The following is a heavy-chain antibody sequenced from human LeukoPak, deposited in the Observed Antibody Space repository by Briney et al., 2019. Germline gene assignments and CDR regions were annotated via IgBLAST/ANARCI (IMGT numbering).Heavy chain of an antibody. Sequence: PSETLSLTCAVSGYSIISGYYWGWIRQPPGKGLEWIGSIYHSGSTYYNPSLKSRVTISVDTSKNQFSLKLNSVTAADTAVYYCASLCSGGSCYLESGWFDPWGQGTLVTVSS. D-gene: IGHD2-15*01. CDR1: GYSIISGYY. CDR3: ASLCSGGSCYLESGWFDP. CDR2: IYHSGST. V-gene: IGHV4-38-2*01. J-gene: IGHJ5*02.